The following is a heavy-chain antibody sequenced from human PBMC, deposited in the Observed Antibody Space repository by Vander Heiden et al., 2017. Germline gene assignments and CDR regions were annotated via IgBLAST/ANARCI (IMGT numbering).Heavy chain of an antibody. V-gene: IGHV3-64*01. J-gene: IGHJ3*02. CDR2: ISSDGGNT. D-gene: IGHD2-15*01. Sequence: EVQLAESGGGLVQPGGSLRRSCAASGFSFSTYALYWVRQAPGKGREYVSAISSDGGNTYYANSVKGRFTISRDNSKNTLYLQMGSLRAEDMAVYCCARGLRGTLNAFDIWGQGTMVTVSS. CDR3: ARGLRGTLNAFDI. CDR1: GFSFSTYA.